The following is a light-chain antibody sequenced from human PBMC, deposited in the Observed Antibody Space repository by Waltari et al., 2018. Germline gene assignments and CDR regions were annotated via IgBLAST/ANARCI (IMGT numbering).Light chain of an antibody. J-gene: IGLJ3*02. Sequence: QSALTQPASVSGSPGQSLTISCTGTSSDFGGYNLFSWYQQHPDKAPKLVIYGVTKRPSGVSDRFSGSKSGNTASLTISGLQAEDEADYYCYSYAGSANGVFGGGTTLTVL. CDR3: YSYAGSANGV. V-gene: IGLV2-23*02. CDR1: SSDFGGYNL. CDR2: GVT.